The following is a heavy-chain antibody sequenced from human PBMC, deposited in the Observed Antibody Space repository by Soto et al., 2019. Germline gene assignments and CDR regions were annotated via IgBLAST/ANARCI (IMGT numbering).Heavy chain of an antibody. CDR2: IYPRDSDT. CDR3: ARRPYYYDSSGYYRYYFDY. V-gene: IGHV5-51*01. J-gene: IGHJ4*02. Sequence: PGDSLKISCKGSGYSFTNYWIGWVRQMPGKGLEWMGIIYPRDSDTRYSPSFQGQVTISADRSISTAYLQWRGLKASDTAMYYCARRPYYYDSSGYYRYYFDYWGQGTLVTVSS. CDR1: GYSFTNYW. D-gene: IGHD3-22*01.